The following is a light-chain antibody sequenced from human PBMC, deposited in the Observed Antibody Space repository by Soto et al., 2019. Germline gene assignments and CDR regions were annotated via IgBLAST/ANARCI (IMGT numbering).Light chain of an antibody. V-gene: IGLV4-69*01. CDR3: QTWGTAIHDVV. J-gene: IGLJ2*01. CDR2: LNSDGSH. Sequence: QSVLTQSPSASASLGPSVKLTCTLSSGHSTYAIAWHQQQPDKGPRYLMKLNSDGSHSKGDGIPDRFSGSSSGAERHLTISSLQSEDEADYYCQTWGTAIHDVVFGGGTKLTVL. CDR1: SGHSTYA.